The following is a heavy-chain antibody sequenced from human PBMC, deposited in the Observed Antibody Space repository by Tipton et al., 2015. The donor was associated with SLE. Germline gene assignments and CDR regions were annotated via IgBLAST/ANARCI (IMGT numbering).Heavy chain of an antibody. CDR2: VNHSGST. CDR3: ARCTIFGVVRGSFDS. CDR1: GGSFSDYF. J-gene: IGHJ4*02. V-gene: IGHV4-34*01. Sequence: LRLSCAVYGGSFSDYFWTWIRQSRGKGLEWIGDVNHSGSTDYHPSLKSRVTMSVDTSKNQFSLKLTSVTAADTALYYCARCTIFGVVRGSFDSWGQGTLVTVS. D-gene: IGHD3-3*01.